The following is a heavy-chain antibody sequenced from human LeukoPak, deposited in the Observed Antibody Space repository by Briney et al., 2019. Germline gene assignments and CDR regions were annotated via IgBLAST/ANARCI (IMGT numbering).Heavy chain of an antibody. CDR3: ARVPRSYYYYYYMDV. V-gene: IGHV4-30-4*02. Sequence: SETLSLTCTVSGGSISSGDYYWSWIRQPPGKGLEWIGYIYYSGSTYYNPSLKSRVTISVDTSKNQFSLKLSSVTAADTAVYYCARVPRSYYYYYYMDVWGKGTTVTVSS. CDR1: GGSISSGDYY. CDR2: IYYSGST. J-gene: IGHJ6*03.